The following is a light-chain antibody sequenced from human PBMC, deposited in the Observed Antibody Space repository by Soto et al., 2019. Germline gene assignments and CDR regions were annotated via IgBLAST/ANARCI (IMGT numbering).Light chain of an antibody. CDR3: QVWDSSSDGVV. J-gene: IGLJ2*01. Sequence: SYELTQPPSVSVAPGKTARITCGGNNIGSKSVHWYQQKPGQAPVLVIYYDSDRPSGIPERFSGSNSGNTATLTISRVEAGDEADYYCQVWDSSSDGVVFGGGTALTVL. CDR2: YDS. V-gene: IGLV3-21*04. CDR1: NIGSKS.